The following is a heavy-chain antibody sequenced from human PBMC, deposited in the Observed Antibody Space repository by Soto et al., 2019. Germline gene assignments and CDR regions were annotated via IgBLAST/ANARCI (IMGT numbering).Heavy chain of an antibody. V-gene: IGHV6-1*01. D-gene: IGHD3-22*01. CDR3: AMDSTGSGLPVCDDFDI. CDR2: TYYRSKWYN. CDR1: GDSVSSNSAA. Sequence: PSQTLSLTCAISGDSVSSNSAAWNWIRQSPSRGLEWLGRTYYRSKWYNDYAVSVKSRITINPDTSKNQFSLQLNSVTPEDTAVYYCAMDSTGSGLPVCDDFDIWGQGTMVTVSS. J-gene: IGHJ3*02.